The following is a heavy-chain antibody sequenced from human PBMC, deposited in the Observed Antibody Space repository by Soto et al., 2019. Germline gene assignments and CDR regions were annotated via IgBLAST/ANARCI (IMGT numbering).Heavy chain of an antibody. CDR3: ATGFRYQPLLFWSC. V-gene: IGHV3-23*01. Sequence: EVQLLESGGGLVQPGGSLRLSCAASGFTFSSYAMSWVRQAPGKGLEWVSAISGSGGSTYYADSVKGRFTISRDNSKNTLYLQMNSLRAEDTAVYYCATGFRYQPLLFWSCWVQGTLVTVSS. CDR2: ISGSGGST. D-gene: IGHD2-21*02. J-gene: IGHJ4*02. CDR1: GFTFSSYA.